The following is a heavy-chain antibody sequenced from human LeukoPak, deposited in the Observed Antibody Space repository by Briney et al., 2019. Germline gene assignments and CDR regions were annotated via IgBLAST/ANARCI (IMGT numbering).Heavy chain of an antibody. CDR1: GYTFTSYG. V-gene: IGHV1-18*01. D-gene: IGHD6-19*01. CDR2: ISAYNGNT. Sequence: GASVKVSCKASGYTFTSYGIGWVRQAPGQGLEGMGWISAYNGNTNYAQKLQGRVTMTTDTSKSTAYMELRSLRSDDTAVYYCARDPGASSGWRGYYYYGMDVWGRGTTVTVSS. CDR3: ARDPGASSGWRGYYYYGMDV. J-gene: IGHJ6*02.